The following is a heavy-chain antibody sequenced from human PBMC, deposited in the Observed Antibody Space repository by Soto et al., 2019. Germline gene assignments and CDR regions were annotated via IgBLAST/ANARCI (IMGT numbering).Heavy chain of an antibody. V-gene: IGHV1-3*01. Sequence: ASVKVSCKASGYTFTSYAMYWVRQAPGQRLEWMGWINAGNGNTKYSQKFQGRVTITRDTSASTAYMELSSLRSEDTAVYYCARYYCSGGSCHGVFDYWGQGTLVTVSS. CDR3: ARYYCSGGSCHGVFDY. CDR2: INAGNGNT. D-gene: IGHD2-15*01. CDR1: GYTFTSYA. J-gene: IGHJ4*02.